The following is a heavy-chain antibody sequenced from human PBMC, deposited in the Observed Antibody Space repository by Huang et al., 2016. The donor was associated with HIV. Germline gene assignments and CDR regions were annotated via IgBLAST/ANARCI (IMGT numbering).Heavy chain of an antibody. CDR2: ISSSRSTI. J-gene: IGHJ4*02. CDR1: GFTFSSYS. Sequence: EVQLVESGGGLVQPGGSLRLSCAASGFTFSSYSMNWVRQAPGTGLEWVSYISSSRSTIDYADSVKGRFTISRDNAKNSLYLQMNSLRDEDTAVYYCARGAWYYDFWSGSLGFDYWGQGTLVTVSS. D-gene: IGHD3-3*01. CDR3: ARGAWYYDFWSGSLGFDY. V-gene: IGHV3-48*02.